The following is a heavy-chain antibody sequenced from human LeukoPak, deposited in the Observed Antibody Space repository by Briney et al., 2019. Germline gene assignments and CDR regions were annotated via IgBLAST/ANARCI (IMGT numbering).Heavy chain of an antibody. CDR3: AREHGDGYNYVGY. CDR1: GYTLTELS. D-gene: IGHD5-24*01. Sequence: GASVKVSCKVSGYTLTELSMHWVRQAPGKGLEWMGGFDPEDGETIYAQKFQGRVTMTRDTSISTAYMELSRLRSDDTAVYYCAREHGDGYNYVGYWGQGTLVTVSS. V-gene: IGHV1-24*01. CDR2: FDPEDGET. J-gene: IGHJ4*02.